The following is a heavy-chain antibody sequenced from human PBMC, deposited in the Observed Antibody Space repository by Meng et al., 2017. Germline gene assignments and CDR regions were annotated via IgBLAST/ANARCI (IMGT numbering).Heavy chain of an antibody. J-gene: IGHJ2*01. CDR2: ISSSGSTI. CDR1: GFTFSDYS. CDR3: ARASVGVYFDL. D-gene: IGHD2-15*01. Sequence: VRLVEAGGGLVTLGGPLRRSCHAFGFTFSDYSMSWIRQAPGKGLEWVSYISSSGSTIYYADSVKGRFTISRDNAKNSLYLQMNSLRAEDTAVYYCARASVGVYFDLWGRGTLVTVSS. V-gene: IGHV3-11*01.